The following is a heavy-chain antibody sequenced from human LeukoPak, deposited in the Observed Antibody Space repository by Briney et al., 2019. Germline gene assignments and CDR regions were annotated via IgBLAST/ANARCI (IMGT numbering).Heavy chain of an antibody. V-gene: IGHV4-38-2*02. J-gene: IGHJ4*02. D-gene: IGHD1-26*01. CDR1: GYSISSGYY. CDR3: ARGGEWELLGFDY. CDR2: IYHSGST. Sequence: SETLSLTCTVSGYSISSGYYWGWIRQPPGKGLEWIGSIYHSGSTYYNPSLKSRVTISVDTSKNQFSLKLSSVTAADTAVYYCARGGEWELLGFDYWGQGTLVTVSS.